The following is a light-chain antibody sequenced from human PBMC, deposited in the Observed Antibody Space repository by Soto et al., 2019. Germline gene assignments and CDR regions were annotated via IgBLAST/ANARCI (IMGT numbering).Light chain of an antibody. Sequence: ETVMTQSPATLSVSPGERATLSCWASQSVSSNLVWYQQKPGQAPRLLIYGASTRATGLPARFSGSGSGTEFTLTISSLQSEDFAVYYCQQYVDWPPTFGQGTKVEI. V-gene: IGKV3-15*01. CDR2: GAS. CDR1: QSVSSN. CDR3: QQYVDWPPT. J-gene: IGKJ1*01.